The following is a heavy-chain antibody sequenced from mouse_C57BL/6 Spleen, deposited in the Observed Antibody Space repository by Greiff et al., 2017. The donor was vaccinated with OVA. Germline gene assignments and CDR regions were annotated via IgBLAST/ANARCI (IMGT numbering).Heavy chain of an antibody. CDR1: GYTFTGYW. D-gene: IGHD4-1*01. V-gene: IGHV1-9*01. Sequence: QVQLQQSGAALMKPGASVKLSCKATGYTFTGYWLEWVKQRPGHGLEWIGVILPGSGSTNYYEKFKGKATFTAAPSSNTAYMQLSSLTTEDSAIYDCARVSGTGSFDVWGTGTTVTVSS. J-gene: IGHJ1*03. CDR3: ARVSGTGSFDV. CDR2: ILPGSGST.